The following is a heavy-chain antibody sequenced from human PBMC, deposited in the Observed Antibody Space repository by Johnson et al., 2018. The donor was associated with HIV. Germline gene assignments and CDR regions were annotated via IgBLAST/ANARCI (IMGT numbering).Heavy chain of an antibody. J-gene: IGHJ3*02. CDR2: ISYDGINK. D-gene: IGHD2-8*01. V-gene: IGHV3-30*03. CDR1: GFTFSSYG. CDR3: AGGRNGRNAFDI. Sequence: VQLLESGGGVVQPGGSLRLSCAASGFTFSSYGMSWDRQAPGKGLEWVAVISYDGINKFFPDSVKGRFTISRDNSNNTGYLQMNSLRAEDTAVYYCAGGRNGRNAFDIWGQGTMVTVSS.